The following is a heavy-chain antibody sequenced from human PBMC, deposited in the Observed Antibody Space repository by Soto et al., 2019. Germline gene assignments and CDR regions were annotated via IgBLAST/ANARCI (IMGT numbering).Heavy chain of an antibody. J-gene: IGHJ5*02. CDR3: ARHSPGWYDGTYNWFDP. CDR2: IYPGDSDT. Sequence: PGESLKISCKGSGYSFTSYWIGWVRQMPGKGLEWMGIIYPGDSDTRYSPSFQGQVTISADKSISTAYLQWSSLKASDTAMYYCARHSPGWYDGTYNWFDPWGQGTLVTVSS. V-gene: IGHV5-51*01. D-gene: IGHD2-15*01. CDR1: GYSFTSYW.